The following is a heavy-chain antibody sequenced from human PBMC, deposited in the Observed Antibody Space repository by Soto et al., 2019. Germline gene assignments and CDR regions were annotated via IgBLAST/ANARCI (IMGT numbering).Heavy chain of an antibody. V-gene: IGHV3-33*01. CDR1: GFTFSSYG. J-gene: IGHJ4*02. CDR2: IWYDGSNK. Sequence: GGSLRLSCAASGFTFSSYGMHWVRQAPGKGLEWVAVIWYDGSNKYYADSVKGRFTISRDNSKNTLYLQMNSLRAEDTAVYFCERGDTAMANGLFDYWWQGTLV. CDR3: ERGDTAMANGLFDY. D-gene: IGHD5-18*01.